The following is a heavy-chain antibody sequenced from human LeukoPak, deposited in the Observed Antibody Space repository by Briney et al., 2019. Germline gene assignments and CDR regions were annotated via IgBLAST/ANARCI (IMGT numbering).Heavy chain of an antibody. CDR1: GHTFPSDG. CDR3: ARGWELHD. Sequence: ASVKVSFKSSGHTFPSDGGSGVRQAPGQGLEWMGWISADHGNTKYAQKFQGRVTVTIATSTNTAYMELRSLKSDDTALYYCARGWELHDWGQGTLVTVSS. V-gene: IGHV1-18*01. CDR2: ISADHGNT. J-gene: IGHJ4*02. D-gene: IGHD1-26*01.